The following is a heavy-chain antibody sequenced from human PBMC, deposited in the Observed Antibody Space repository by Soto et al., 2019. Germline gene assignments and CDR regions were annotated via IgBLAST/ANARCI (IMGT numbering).Heavy chain of an antibody. D-gene: IGHD6-13*01. V-gene: IGHV1-3*05. CDR2: INAGNGNT. CDR3: ASEAIAAAAVYGMDV. CDR1: GYTFTSYV. J-gene: IGHJ6*02. Sequence: QVQLVQSGDEEEKPGASVKVSCKASGYTFTSYVMHWVRQAPGQRLEWMGWINAGNGNTKYSQKFQGRVTITRDTSASTAYMELSSLRSEDTAVYYCASEAIAAAAVYGMDVWGQGTTVTVSS.